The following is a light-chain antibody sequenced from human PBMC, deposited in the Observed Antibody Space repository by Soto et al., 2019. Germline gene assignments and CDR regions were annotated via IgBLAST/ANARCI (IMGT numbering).Light chain of an antibody. J-gene: IGKJ1*01. V-gene: IGKV3-20*01. CDR1: QSVSSSY. CDR3: QQYGSSPWT. CDR2: GAS. Sequence: ESVLTQSPGTLSLSPGERATLSCRASQSVSSSYLAWYQQKPGQAPRLLIYGASRRATGIPDRFSGSGSGTDFTLTISRLEPEDFAVYYCQQYGSSPWTFGQGTKVEIK.